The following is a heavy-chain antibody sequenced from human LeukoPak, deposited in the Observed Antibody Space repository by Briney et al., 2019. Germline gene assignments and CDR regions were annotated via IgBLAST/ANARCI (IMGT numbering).Heavy chain of an antibody. Sequence: PSETLSLTCTVSGGSISGYYWNRIRQPPGKGLEWIGYIYYSGSTTYNPSLESRVTISVDTSKNQFSLKLSSVTAADTAVYYCARHEVFNYWGRGILVTVSS. CDR2: IYYSGST. J-gene: IGHJ4*02. CDR3: ARHEVFNY. V-gene: IGHV4-59*08. CDR1: GGSISGYY.